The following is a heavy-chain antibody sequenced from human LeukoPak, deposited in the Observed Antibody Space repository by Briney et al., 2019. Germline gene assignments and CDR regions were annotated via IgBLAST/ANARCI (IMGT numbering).Heavy chain of an antibody. J-gene: IGHJ6*03. Sequence: GESLKISLRGSWYSFPRYWIGWVRQMPGKGLEWIWSIYPCYSDTIYSASFQGQVTIWAAKSTSHAYLQWSSLKALATAMYSCARHRMGRYCSGGRCETTGAWSMVVWGKGTTVTVSS. CDR2: IYPCYSDT. CDR3: ARHRMGRYCSGGRCETTGAWSMVV. D-gene: IGHD2-15*01. CDR1: WYSFPRYW. V-gene: IGHV5-51*01.